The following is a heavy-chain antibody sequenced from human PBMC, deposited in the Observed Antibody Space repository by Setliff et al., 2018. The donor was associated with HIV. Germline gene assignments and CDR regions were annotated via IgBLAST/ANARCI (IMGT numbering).Heavy chain of an antibody. CDR3: TREGPRITGTGGAFDT. CDR1: GDSISRSNYY. Sequence: PSETLSLTCSVSGDSISRSNYYWGWTRQSPGKGLEWVGSISSSGGTSYSAASLKSRVTLSVETSTNQFSLKLNSVTATDTAVYYCTREGPRITGTGGAFDTWGQGTMVTVSS. CDR2: ISSSGGT. V-gene: IGHV4-39*07. D-gene: IGHD1-20*01. J-gene: IGHJ3*02.